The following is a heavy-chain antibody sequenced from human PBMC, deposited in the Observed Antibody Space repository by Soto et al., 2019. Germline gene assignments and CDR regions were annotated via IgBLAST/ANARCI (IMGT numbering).Heavy chain of an antibody. CDR3: ASFNRGYDYGDEFDY. D-gene: IGHD5-12*01. CDR1: GGTFSSYT. J-gene: IGHJ4*02. Sequence: QVQLVQSGAEVKKPGSSVKVSCKASGGTFSSYTISWVRQAPGQGLEWMGRIIPILGIANYAQKFQGGVTITAEKSTSTAYMELSSLRSEDTAVYYCASFNRGYDYGDEFDYWGQGTLVTVSS. V-gene: IGHV1-69*02. CDR2: IIPILGIA.